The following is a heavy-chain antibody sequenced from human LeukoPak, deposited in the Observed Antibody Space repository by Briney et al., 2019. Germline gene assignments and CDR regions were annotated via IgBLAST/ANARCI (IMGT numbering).Heavy chain of an antibody. CDR1: GFTFSTSG. J-gene: IGHJ5*02. D-gene: IGHD1-26*01. CDR3: AKGPSGNQFDP. V-gene: IGHV3-30*02. CDR2: IRHDGSKK. Sequence: GGSLRLSCAASGFTFSTSGMHWVRQAPGKGLEWVSFIRHDGSKKYYANSVKGRFTISRDSSKNTLYVQMNSLRPEDTAVYYCAKGPSGNQFDPWGQGTLVTVSS.